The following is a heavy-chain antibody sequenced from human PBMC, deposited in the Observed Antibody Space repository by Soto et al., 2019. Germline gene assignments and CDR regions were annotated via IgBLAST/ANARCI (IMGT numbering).Heavy chain of an antibody. CDR1: ASSITSVYY. CDR3: AKKGYYPSGKINLFDS. Sequence: ESLSLTCAVPASSITSVYYWCCIRRPPGKGLEWIGSVDHSGRTYYSPSLRSRLTIFIDTSKNQFSLRLTSVTAADTAMYFCAKKGYYPSGKINLFDSWGPGTLVTVSS. V-gene: IGHV4-38-2*01. J-gene: IGHJ4*02. D-gene: IGHD3-10*01. CDR2: VDHSGRT.